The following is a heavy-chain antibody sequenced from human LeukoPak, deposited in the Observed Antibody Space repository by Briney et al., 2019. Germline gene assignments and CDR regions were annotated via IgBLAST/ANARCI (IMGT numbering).Heavy chain of an antibody. J-gene: IGHJ5*02. CDR3: AGRLTYCSSTSCFNP. CDR2: IYSGGST. D-gene: IGHD2-2*01. V-gene: IGHV3-66*01. CDR1: GFTVSSNY. Sequence: GGSLRLSCAASGFTVSSNYMSWVRQAPGKGLEWVSVIYSGGSTYYADSVKGRFTISRDNSKNTLYLQMNSLRAEDTAVYYCAGRLTYCSSTSCFNPWGQGTLVTVSS.